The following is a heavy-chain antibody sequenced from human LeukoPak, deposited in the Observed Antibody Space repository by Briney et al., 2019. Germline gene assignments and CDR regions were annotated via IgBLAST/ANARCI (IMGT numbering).Heavy chain of an antibody. CDR3: ATVGYSSSWYALRGAFDI. V-gene: IGHV3-23*01. CDR2: ISGSGGST. J-gene: IGHJ3*02. D-gene: IGHD6-13*01. CDR1: GFTFSRYG. Sequence: GGSLRLSCAASGFTFSRYGMSWVRQAPGKGLEWVSAISGSGGSTYYADSVKGRFTISRDNSKNTLYLQMNSLRAEDTAVYYCATVGYSSSWYALRGAFDIWGQGTMVTVSS.